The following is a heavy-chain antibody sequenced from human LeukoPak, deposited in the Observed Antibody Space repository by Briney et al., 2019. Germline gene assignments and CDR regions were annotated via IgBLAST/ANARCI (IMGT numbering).Heavy chain of an antibody. CDR1: GGSFSGYY. J-gene: IGHJ4*02. CDR2: INHSGST. V-gene: IGHV4-34*01. Sequence: SETLSLTCAVYGGSFSGYYWSWIRQPPGKGLEWIREINHSGSTNYNPSLKSRVTISVDTSKNQFSLKLSSVTAADTAVYYCARAPPSGFGVAKKGLDYWGQGTLVTVSS. D-gene: IGHD3-3*01. CDR3: ARAPPSGFGVAKKGLDY.